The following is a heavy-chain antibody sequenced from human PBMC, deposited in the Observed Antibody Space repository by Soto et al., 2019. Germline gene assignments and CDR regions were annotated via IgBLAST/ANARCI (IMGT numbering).Heavy chain of an antibody. D-gene: IGHD4-17*01. CDR3: ARGGLDYGDYRELFNWFDP. CDR1: GGSISSGGYY. V-gene: IGHV4-31*03. CDR2: IYYSGST. Sequence: PSETLSLTCTVSGGSISSGGYYWSWIRQHPGKGLEWIGYIYYSGSTYYNPSLKSRVTISVDTSKNQFSLKLSSVTAAGTAVYYCARGGLDYGDYRELFNWFDPWGQGTLVTVSS. J-gene: IGHJ5*02.